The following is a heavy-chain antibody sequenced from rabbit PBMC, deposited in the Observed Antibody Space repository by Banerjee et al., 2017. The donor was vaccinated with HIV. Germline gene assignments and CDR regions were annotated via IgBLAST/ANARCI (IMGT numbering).Heavy chain of an antibody. CDR3: ARDLAGVIGWNFNL. V-gene: IGHV1S45*01. D-gene: IGHD4-1*01. CDR2: INTSSGNT. CDR1: GFTLSSYW. Sequence: QEQLEESGGGLVKPEGSLALTCTASGFTLSSYWMCWVRQAPGKGLEWIACINTSSGNTVYASWAKGRFTISKTSSTTVTLQMTSLTAADTATYFCARDLAGVIGWNFNLWGPGTLVTVS. J-gene: IGHJ4*01.